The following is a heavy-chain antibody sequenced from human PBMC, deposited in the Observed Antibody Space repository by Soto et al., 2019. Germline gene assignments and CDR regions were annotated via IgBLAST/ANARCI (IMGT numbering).Heavy chain of an antibody. V-gene: IGHV3-23*01. CDR3: ASVPATAIQGDY. Sequence: EVQLLESGGGLVQPGGSLRLSCAASGFTFSSYAMSWVRQAPGKGLEWVSAISGSGGSTYYADSVKGRFTISRDNSKNPLYLQMNSLRAEDTAVYYCASVPATAIQGDYWGQGTLVTVSS. D-gene: IGHD2-2*02. CDR1: GFTFSSYA. CDR2: ISGSGGST. J-gene: IGHJ4*02.